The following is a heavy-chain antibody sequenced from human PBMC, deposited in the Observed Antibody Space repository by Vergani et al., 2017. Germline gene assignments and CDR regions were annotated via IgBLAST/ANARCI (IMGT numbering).Heavy chain of an antibody. CDR3: AFIGGIVGAQIDY. J-gene: IGHJ4*02. D-gene: IGHD1-26*01. CDR1: GGSISSSSYY. CDR2: IYYSGST. V-gene: IGHV4-39*01. Sequence: QLQLQESGPGLVKPSETLSLTCTVSGGSISSSSYYWGWIRQPPGKGLEWIGSIYYSGSTYYNPSLKGRVTISVDTSKNQFSLKLSSVTAADTAVYYCAFIGGIVGAQIDYWGQGTLVTVSS.